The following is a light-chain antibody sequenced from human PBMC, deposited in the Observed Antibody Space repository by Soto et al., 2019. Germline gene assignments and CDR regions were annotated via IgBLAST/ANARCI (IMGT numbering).Light chain of an antibody. J-gene: IGKJ1*01. V-gene: IGKV3-20*01. Sequence: EIVMTKSPATLAVSPGDRATLSCRASHSVSSDLAWYHQKPGPAPRLLIYGASYRATGIPDRFSGSGSGTDFTLTINLLEPDDFAVYCCQQYSSSATFGQGTKVDIK. CDR2: GAS. CDR3: QQYSSSAT. CDR1: HSVSSD.